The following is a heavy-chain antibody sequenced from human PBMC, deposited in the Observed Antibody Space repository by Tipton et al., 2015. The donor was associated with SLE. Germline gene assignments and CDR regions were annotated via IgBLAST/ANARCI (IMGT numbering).Heavy chain of an antibody. CDR2: LYHRGST. J-gene: IGHJ5*02. V-gene: IGHV4-38-2*02. D-gene: IGHD6-13*01. CDR1: GYSITSGDY. CDR3: ARDPYDSTWRNGWFDP. Sequence: TLSLTCAVSGYSITSGDYWGWIRQPPGKGLEWVGSLYHRGSTYYNPSLKSRVTIPTDTSKNEIYLKLTSVTATDTAVHFCARDPYDSTWRNGWFDPWGQGTLVTVSS.